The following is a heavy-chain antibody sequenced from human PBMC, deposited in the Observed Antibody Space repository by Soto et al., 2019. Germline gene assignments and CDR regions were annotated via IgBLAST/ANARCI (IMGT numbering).Heavy chain of an antibody. CDR3: AREGGIVGATAADY. CDR1: GGSISSGGYY. Sequence: QVQLQESGPGLVKPSQTLSLTCTVSGGSISSGGYYWSWIRQHPGKGLEWIGYIYYSGSTYYNPSLKIRVTLSVDTSQHQFALRLSSVPAADTAVYYWAREGGIVGATAADYWGQGPLVTVSS. J-gene: IGHJ4*02. CDR2: IYYSGST. D-gene: IGHD1-26*01. V-gene: IGHV4-31*03.